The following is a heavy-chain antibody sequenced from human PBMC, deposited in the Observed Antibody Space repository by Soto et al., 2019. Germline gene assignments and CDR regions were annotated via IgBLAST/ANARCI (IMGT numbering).Heavy chain of an antibody. V-gene: IGHV3-48*01. CDR1: GFSFSSYS. Sequence: GGSLRLSCAASGFSFSSYSMNWVRQAPGKGLEWVSYISSSSSTIYYADSVKGRFTISRDNAKNSLYLQMNSLRAEDTAVYYCARVDYGDYQRGSDYWGQGTLVTVSS. D-gene: IGHD4-17*01. J-gene: IGHJ4*02. CDR2: ISSSSSTI. CDR3: ARVDYGDYQRGSDY.